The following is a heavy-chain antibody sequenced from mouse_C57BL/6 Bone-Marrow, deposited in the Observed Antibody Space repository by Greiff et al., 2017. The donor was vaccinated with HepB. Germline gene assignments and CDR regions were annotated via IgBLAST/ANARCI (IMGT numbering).Heavy chain of an antibody. V-gene: IGHV3-8*01. CDR1: GYSITSDY. CDR3: ARYLYYGSSHWYFDV. Sequence: EVKLVESGPGLAKPSQTLSLTCSVTGYSITSDYWNWIRKFPGNKLEYMGYISYSGSTYYNPSLKSRISITRDTSKNQYYLQLNSVTTEDTATYYCARYLYYGSSHWYFDVWGTGTTVTVSS. J-gene: IGHJ1*03. CDR2: ISYSGST. D-gene: IGHD1-1*01.